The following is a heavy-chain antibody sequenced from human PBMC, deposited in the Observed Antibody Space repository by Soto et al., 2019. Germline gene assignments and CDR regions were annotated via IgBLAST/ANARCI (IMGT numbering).Heavy chain of an antibody. CDR2: ISPMFGAA. Sequence: QVQLVQSGAEMKKPGSSVKVSCQSSGGTFNTYAMNWVRQAPGQGPEWMGDISPMFGAANYAPKFQGRVTITADECTGTSYMQLSSLTSEDPALYFCAREVQGHTPAFVYWGQGTLVTVSS. V-gene: IGHV1-69*19. CDR3: AREVQGHTPAFVY. CDR1: GGTFNTYA. J-gene: IGHJ4*02.